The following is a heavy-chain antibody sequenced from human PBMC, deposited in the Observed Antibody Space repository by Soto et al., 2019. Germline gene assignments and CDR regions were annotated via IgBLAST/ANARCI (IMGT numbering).Heavy chain of an antibody. V-gene: IGHV1-69*01. CDR2: IIPIFANP. D-gene: IGHD1-7*01. Sequence: QVQLIQSGAELKRPGASLRISCKASGDTFSSYSITWLRQAPGQRLEWMGGIIPIFANPTYAQKFQGRVAITADDSTITVDMELTSLTSEDTAVYYCARGPRIWNSFYIWGQGTPLSVSS. J-gene: IGHJ3*02. CDR3: ARGPRIWNSFYI. CDR1: GDTFSSYS.